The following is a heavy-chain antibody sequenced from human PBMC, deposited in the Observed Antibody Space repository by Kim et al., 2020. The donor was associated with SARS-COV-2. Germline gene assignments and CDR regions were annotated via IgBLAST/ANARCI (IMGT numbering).Heavy chain of an antibody. CDR1: GFTFSSYG. D-gene: IGHD3-3*01. J-gene: IGHJ6*02. CDR3: AKETLYYDFWSGYHTGIPDTGMDV. CDR2: ISYDGSNK. Sequence: GGSLRLSCAASGFTFSSYGMHWVRQAPGKRLEWVAVISYDGSNKYYADSVKGRFTISRDNSKNTLYLQMYSLRAEDTAVYYCAKETLYYDFWSGYHTGIPDTGMDVWGQGTTVTVSS. V-gene: IGHV3-30*18.